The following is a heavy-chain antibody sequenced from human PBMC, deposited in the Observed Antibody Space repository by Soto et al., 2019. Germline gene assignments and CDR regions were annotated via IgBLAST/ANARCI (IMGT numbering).Heavy chain of an antibody. Sequence: EVQLLESGGGLVQPGGSLRLSCAASGFTFSNYAMTWVRQAAGKGLEWVSSISGPGGSTYYADSVQGRFTVSRDNSKNTLFLQMNSLRAEDTVLYYCARDERIAVAGTDTWGQGILVTVTS. CDR3: ARDERIAVAGTDT. D-gene: IGHD6-19*01. CDR1: GFTFSNYA. V-gene: IGHV3-23*01. CDR2: ISGPGGST. J-gene: IGHJ5*02.